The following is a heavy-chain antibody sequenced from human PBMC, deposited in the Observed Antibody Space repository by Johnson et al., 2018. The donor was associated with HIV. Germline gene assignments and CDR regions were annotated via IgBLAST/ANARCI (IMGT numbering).Heavy chain of an antibody. J-gene: IGHJ3*02. Sequence: QEQLVESGGGLVKPGGSLRLSCAASGFTFSDYYMSWIRQAPGKGLEWVSYISSSGSTIYYADSVKGRFSISRDNAKNSLFLQMNSLRAEDMAVYYCARDVGNDDGDYVEGGALDIWGQGTMVTVSS. CDR1: GFTFSDYY. D-gene: IGHD4-17*01. V-gene: IGHV3-11*04. CDR3: ARDVGNDDGDYVEGGALDI. CDR2: ISSSGSTI.